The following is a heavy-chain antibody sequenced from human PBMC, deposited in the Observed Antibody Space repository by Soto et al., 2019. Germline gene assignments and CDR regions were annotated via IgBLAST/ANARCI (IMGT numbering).Heavy chain of an antibody. CDR2: IGTAGDT. CDR1: GFTFSSYD. Sequence: GSLRLSCAASGFTFSSYDMHWVRQATGKGLEWVSAIGTAGDTYYPGSVKGRFTISRENAKNSLYLQMNSLRAGDTAVYYCARVLMARSAPSGSYYHYYYGLDVWGQGT. D-gene: IGHD1-26*01. CDR3: ARVLMARSAPSGSYYHYYYGLDV. J-gene: IGHJ6*02. V-gene: IGHV3-13*04.